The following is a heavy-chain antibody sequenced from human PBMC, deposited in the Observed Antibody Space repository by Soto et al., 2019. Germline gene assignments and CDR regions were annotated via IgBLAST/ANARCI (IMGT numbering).Heavy chain of an antibody. CDR3: ASGAMVRGEDY. Sequence: PSETLSLTCTVSGGSISSGDYYWSWIRQPPGKGLEWIGYIYYSGSTYYNPSLKSRVTISVDTSKNQFSLKLSSVTAADTAVYYRASGAMVRGEDYWGQGTLVTVSS. V-gene: IGHV4-30-4*01. CDR1: GGSISSGDYY. D-gene: IGHD3-10*01. J-gene: IGHJ4*02. CDR2: IYYSGST.